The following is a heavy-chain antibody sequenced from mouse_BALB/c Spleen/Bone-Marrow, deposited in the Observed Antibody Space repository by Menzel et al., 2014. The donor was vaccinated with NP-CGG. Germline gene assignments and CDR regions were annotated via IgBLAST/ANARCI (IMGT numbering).Heavy chain of an antibody. CDR3: TRRSHLRASMDY. V-gene: IGHV5-9-3*01. CDR1: GFTFSSYA. J-gene: IGHJ4*01. CDR2: ISSGGSDT. D-gene: IGHD3-1*01. Sequence: EVKVEEFGGGLVKPGGSLKLSCTTSGFTFSSYAMSWVRQTPEKRLEWVAVISSGGSDTYYPDSVKGRFTVSRDNAKNTLYLQMSSLRSEDTALYYCTRRSHLRASMDYWGQGTSVTVSS.